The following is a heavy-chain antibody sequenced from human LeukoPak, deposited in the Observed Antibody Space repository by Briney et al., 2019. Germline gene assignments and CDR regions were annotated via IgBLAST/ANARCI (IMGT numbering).Heavy chain of an antibody. Sequence: PGGSLSLSCAASGFTFSSYSMNWVRQAPGKGLEWVSYISSSSSTIYYADSVKGRFTISRDNAKKSLYLQMNSLRAEDTAVYYCARDRVGGALEYWGQGALVTVSS. J-gene: IGHJ4*02. D-gene: IGHD3-10*01. CDR3: ARDRVGGALEY. CDR2: ISSSSSTI. V-gene: IGHV3-48*04. CDR1: GFTFSSYS.